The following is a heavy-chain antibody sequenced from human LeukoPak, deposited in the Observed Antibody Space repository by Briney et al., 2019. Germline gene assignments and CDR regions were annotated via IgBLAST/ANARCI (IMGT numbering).Heavy chain of an antibody. J-gene: IGHJ4*02. Sequence: PGGSLRLSCAASGFTFSDHYMDWVRQAPGKGLEWVSVIYSGGSTYYADSVKGRFTISRDSSKNTLYLQMNSLRAEDTAVYYCARDLGIAVAAYWGQGTLVTVSS. CDR2: IYSGGST. CDR3: ARDLGIAVAAY. D-gene: IGHD6-19*01. CDR1: GFTFSDHY. V-gene: IGHV3-66*01.